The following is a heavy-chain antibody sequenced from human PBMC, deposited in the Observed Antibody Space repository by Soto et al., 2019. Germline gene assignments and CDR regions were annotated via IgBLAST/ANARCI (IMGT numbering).Heavy chain of an antibody. CDR1: GNTFTGYY. CDR3: ARESSSIWFYDSWETDYYYYAMDV. V-gene: IGHV1-2*04. J-gene: IGHJ6*02. Sequence: ASVKVSCKASGNTFTGYYMHWVGQAPGQGGERMGWIYPTTGGTNYSQKFHGCVPITRDTSISTAYMELSRLRSDDTAVYYCARESSSIWFYDSWETDYYYYAMDVWRQGTTVTVSS. D-gene: IGHD6-13*01. CDR2: IYPTTGGT.